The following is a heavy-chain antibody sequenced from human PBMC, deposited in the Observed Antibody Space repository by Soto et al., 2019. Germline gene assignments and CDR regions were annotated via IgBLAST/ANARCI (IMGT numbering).Heavy chain of an antibody. CDR2: IIPIFGTA. J-gene: IGHJ6*02. Sequence: GASVKVSCKASGGTFSSYAISWVRQAPGQGLEWIGGIIPIFGTANYAQRFQGRVTITADESTSTAYMELSSLRSEDTAVYYCARDVASLAVRYYYCGMDVWGQGTTVTVSS. CDR1: GGTFSSYA. V-gene: IGHV1-69*13. CDR3: ARDVASLAVRYYYCGMDV. D-gene: IGHD6-19*01.